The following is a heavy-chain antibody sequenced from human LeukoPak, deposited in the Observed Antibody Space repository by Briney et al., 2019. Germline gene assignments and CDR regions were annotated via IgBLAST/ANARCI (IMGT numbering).Heavy chain of an antibody. CDR2: IWYDGSNK. CDR3: ARSYCSSTSCYWVFDY. V-gene: IGHV3-33*01. Sequence: GGSLRLSCAASGFTFSSYGMHWVRQAPGKGLEWVAVIWYDGSNKYYADSVKGRFTISRDNSKNTLYLQMNSLRAEDTAVYYCARSYCSSTSCYWVFDYWGHGTLVTVSS. CDR1: GFTFSSYG. D-gene: IGHD2-2*01. J-gene: IGHJ4*01.